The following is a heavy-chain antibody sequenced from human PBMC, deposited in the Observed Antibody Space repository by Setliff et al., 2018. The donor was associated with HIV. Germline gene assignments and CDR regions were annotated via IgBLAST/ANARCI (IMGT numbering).Heavy chain of an antibody. D-gene: IGHD1-1*01. J-gene: IGHJ3*02. CDR3: ARDKLEETTESLWGPMKNDAFDI. V-gene: IGHV1-2*02. CDR2: INPNSRST. Sequence: ASVKVSCKASGYTFTDYYMHWVRQAPGQGLEWMGWINPNSRSTKYAQTFQGRVTMTRDTSINTAYMDLSRLRSDDTAVYYCARDKLEETTESLWGPMKNDAFDIWGPGTLVTVSS. CDR1: GYTFTDYY.